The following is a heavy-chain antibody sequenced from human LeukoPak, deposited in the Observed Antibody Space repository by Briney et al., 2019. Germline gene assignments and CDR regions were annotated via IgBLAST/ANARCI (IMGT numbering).Heavy chain of an antibody. J-gene: IGHJ4*02. Sequence: KSGGSLRLSCAASGFTFSNYWMSWVHQAPGKGLEWVANIKQDGSDIYYVDSVKGRFTISRDNAKNSLYLQMNSLRAEDTAVYYCTRSGTYVFDFWGQGTLVTVSS. CDR3: TRSGTYVFDF. CDR2: IKQDGSDI. CDR1: GFTFSNYW. D-gene: IGHD1-26*01. V-gene: IGHV3-7*01.